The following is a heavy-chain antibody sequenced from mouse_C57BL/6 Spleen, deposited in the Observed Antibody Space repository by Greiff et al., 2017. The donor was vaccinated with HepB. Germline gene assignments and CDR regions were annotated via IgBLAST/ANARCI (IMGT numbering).Heavy chain of an antibody. CDR3: ARDYGSSTQFAY. D-gene: IGHD1-1*01. CDR2: ISSGSSTI. CDR1: GFTFSDYG. Sequence: EVKVVESGGGLVKPGGSLKLSCAASGFTFSDYGMHWVRQAPEKGLEWVAYISSGSSTIYYADTVKGRFTISRDNAKNTLFLQMTSLRSEDTAMYYCARDYGSSTQFAYWGQGTLVTVSA. J-gene: IGHJ3*01. V-gene: IGHV5-17*01.